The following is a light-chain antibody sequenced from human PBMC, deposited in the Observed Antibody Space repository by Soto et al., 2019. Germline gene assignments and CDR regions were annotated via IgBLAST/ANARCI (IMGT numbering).Light chain of an antibody. CDR3: SSYTSSIYVV. CDR2: DVS. CDR1: SSDVGGYNY. J-gene: IGLJ2*01. Sequence: QSVLTQPASVSGSPGQSITISRTGTSSDVGGYNYVSWYQQHPGKAPKLMIYDVSNRPSGVSNRFSGSKSGNTASLTISGLQAEDEADYYCSSYTSSIYVVLGGGTQLTVL. V-gene: IGLV2-14*01.